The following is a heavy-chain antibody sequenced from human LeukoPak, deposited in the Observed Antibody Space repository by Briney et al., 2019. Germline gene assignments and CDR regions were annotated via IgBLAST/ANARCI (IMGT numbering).Heavy chain of an antibody. CDR2: INPSGGST. Sequence: ASVKVSCTASGYTFTSYYMHWVRQAPGQGLEWMGIINPSGGSTSYAQKFQGRVTMTRDMSTSTVYMELSSLRSEATAVYYWVRLRGRLELQVYYWGQGNLGPVS. D-gene: IGHD1-7*01. CDR3: VRLRGRLELQVYY. J-gene: IGHJ4*02. CDR1: GYTFTSYY. V-gene: IGHV1-46*01.